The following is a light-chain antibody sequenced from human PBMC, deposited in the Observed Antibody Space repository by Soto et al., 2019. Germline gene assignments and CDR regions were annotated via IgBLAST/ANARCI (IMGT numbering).Light chain of an antibody. V-gene: IGKV3-11*01. Sequence: ELVMPQSHVTLSVSPGERAHLYGRDSQRVSDNLAWYQQTPGPAPRLLIYDASTRATGIPARFSGIVCGTDFTLTISSLEPEDLAVYYCQQRSNWPPITCGQGTRLEIK. CDR2: DAS. J-gene: IGKJ5*01. CDR1: QRVSDN. CDR3: QQRSNWPPIT.